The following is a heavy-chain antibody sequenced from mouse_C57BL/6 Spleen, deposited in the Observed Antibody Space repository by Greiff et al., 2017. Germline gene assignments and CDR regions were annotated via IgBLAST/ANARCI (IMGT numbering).Heavy chain of an antibody. V-gene: IGHV1-26*01. CDR3: AKVVARDWYFDV. CDR1: GYTFTDYY. CDR2: INPNNGGT. D-gene: IGHD1-1*01. J-gene: IGHJ1*03. Sequence: EVQLQQSGPELVKPGASVKISCKASGYTFTDYYMNWVKQSHGKSLEWIGDINPNNGGTSYNQKFKGKATLTVDKSSSTAYMELRSLTSEDSAVYYCAKVVARDWYFDVWGTGTTVTVSS.